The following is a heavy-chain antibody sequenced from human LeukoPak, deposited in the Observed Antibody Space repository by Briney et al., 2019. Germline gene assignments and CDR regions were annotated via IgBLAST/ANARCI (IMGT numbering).Heavy chain of an antibody. J-gene: IGHJ3*02. CDR3: ARHSRGDLSVPFDI. Sequence: GESLLTSFKGSGYSFSSHWIGWVRQMPGKGLEWVGIIYPGDSDTRYSPSFQGQVTISADKSISTAYLQWSSLKASDTAIYYCARHSRGDLSVPFDIWGQGTMVTVSS. CDR2: IYPGDSDT. D-gene: IGHD3-16*01. V-gene: IGHV5-51*01. CDR1: GYSFSSHW.